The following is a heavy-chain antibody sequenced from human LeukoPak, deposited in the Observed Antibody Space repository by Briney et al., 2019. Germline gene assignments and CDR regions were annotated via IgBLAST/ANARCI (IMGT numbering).Heavy chain of an antibody. CDR3: AKTVAAAGILPLDY. Sequence: GRSLRLSCAASGFTFDDYAMHWVRQTPGKGLEWVSGISWNSGSMGYADSVKGRFTISRDNAKNSLYLQMNSLRAEDTALYYCAKTVAAAGILPLDYWGQGTLVTVSS. CDR1: GFTFDDYA. V-gene: IGHV3-9*01. CDR2: ISWNSGSM. D-gene: IGHD6-13*01. J-gene: IGHJ4*02.